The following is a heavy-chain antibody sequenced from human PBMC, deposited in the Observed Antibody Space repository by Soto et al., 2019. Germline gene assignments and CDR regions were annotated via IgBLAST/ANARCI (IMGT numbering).Heavy chain of an antibody. CDR2: VYCTGST. D-gene: IGHD6-19*01. CDR1: GGSISGSY. CDR3: ARSVAVPGAHIDY. J-gene: IGHJ4*02. Sequence: PSETLSLTCSVSGGSISGSYWSWIRQSPGKGLEWLGYVYCTGSTNYSPSLRSRVSISVDTSKNEFSLRLSSVTAADTAVYFCARSVAVPGAHIDYWGQGTQVTVSS. V-gene: IGHV4-59*01.